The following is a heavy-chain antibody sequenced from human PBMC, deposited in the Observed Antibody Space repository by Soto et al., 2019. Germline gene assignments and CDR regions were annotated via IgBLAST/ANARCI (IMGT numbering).Heavy chain of an antibody. CDR2: IYYTGST. Sequence: PSETLSLTCTVSGDSINNYCWSWIRQPPGKRLEWIGYIYYTGSTTYNPSLESRVTMSVDTSKNQFSLKLNSVNAADTAVYYCAKYRRTEAEGFTLDYWGRGTLVTVSS. CDR1: GDSINNYC. CDR3: AKYRRTEAEGFTLDY. D-gene: IGHD6-13*01. J-gene: IGHJ4*02. V-gene: IGHV4-59*01.